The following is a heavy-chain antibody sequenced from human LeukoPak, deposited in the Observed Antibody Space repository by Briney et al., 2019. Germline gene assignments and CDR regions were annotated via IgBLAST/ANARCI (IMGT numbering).Heavy chain of an antibody. CDR3: ARDRCSGGNCAFDS. CDR2: VSTYNGNT. Sequence: ASVKVSCKTSGYSFTTYSINWVRQAPGQGLEWMGRVSTYNGNTKSAQKFQGRVTTTTDTSTSTVYMELASLSSDDTASYYCARDRCSGGNCAFDSWGQGTLVTVSS. CDR1: GYSFTTYS. D-gene: IGHD2-15*01. J-gene: IGHJ4*02. V-gene: IGHV1-18*01.